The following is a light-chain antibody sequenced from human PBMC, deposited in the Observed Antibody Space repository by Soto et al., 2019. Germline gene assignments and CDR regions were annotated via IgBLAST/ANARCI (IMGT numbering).Light chain of an antibody. CDR1: SSDVGGYDY. V-gene: IGLV2-14*01. CDR2: EVS. J-gene: IGLJ1*01. CDR3: SPYTSGITRV. Sequence: QSALTQPASVSGSPGQSITISCTGTSSDVGGYDYVSWYQQHPGKAPKLMIYEVSNRPSGVSNRFSGSKSGNTASLTISGLQAEDEADYYCSPYTSGITRVFGTGTKLTVL.